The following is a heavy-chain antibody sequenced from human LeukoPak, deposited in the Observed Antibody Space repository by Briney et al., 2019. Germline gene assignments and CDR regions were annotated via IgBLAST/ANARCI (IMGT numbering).Heavy chain of an antibody. Sequence: SETLSLTCTVSGGSISSYYWSWIRQPAGKGLEWIGRIYTSGSTNYNPSLKSRVTISVDTSKNQFSLKLSSVTAADTAVYYCARGGPSRIAAAGYYYYGMDVWGQGTTVTVSS. D-gene: IGHD6-13*01. CDR2: IYTSGST. J-gene: IGHJ6*02. CDR3: ARGGPSRIAAAGYYYYGMDV. V-gene: IGHV4-4*07. CDR1: GGSISSYY.